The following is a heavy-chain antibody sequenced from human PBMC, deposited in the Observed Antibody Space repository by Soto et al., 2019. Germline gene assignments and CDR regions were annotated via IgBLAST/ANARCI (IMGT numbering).Heavy chain of an antibody. CDR1: GGSISSGDYY. CDR2: IYYRGSP. V-gene: IGHV4-30-4*01. Sequence: QVQLQESGPGLVKPSQTLSLTCTVSGGSISSGDYYWSWIHQPPGKGLEWIGYIYYRGSPYFNPSLKSRVSISFDTSKNQFSLKLSSVTAADTAVYFCARGVSPPYRDDYWGQGTLVTVSS. D-gene: IGHD4-4*01. J-gene: IGHJ4*02. CDR3: ARGVSPPYRDDY.